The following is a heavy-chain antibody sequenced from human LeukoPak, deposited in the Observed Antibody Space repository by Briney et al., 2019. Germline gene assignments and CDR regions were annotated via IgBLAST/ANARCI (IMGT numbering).Heavy chain of an antibody. CDR2: FDPEDGET. CDR1: GYTLTELS. CDR3: ARAVAGAFDI. J-gene: IGHJ3*02. D-gene: IGHD6-19*01. V-gene: IGHV1-24*01. Sequence: ASVKVSCKVSGYTLTELSMHWVRQAPGKGLEWMGGFDPEDGETIYAQKFQGRVTITRNTSISTAYMELSSLRSEDTAVYYCARAVAGAFDIWGQGTMVTVSS.